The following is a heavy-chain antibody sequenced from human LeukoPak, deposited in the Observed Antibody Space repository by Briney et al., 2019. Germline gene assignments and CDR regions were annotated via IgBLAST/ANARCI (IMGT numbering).Heavy chain of an antibody. CDR1: GYTFTRYY. V-gene: IGHV1-46*01. CDR2: INPSGGNT. D-gene: IGHD6-6*01. Sequence: ASVKVSCKASGYTFTRYYMHWVRQAPGQGLEWMGIINPSGGNTNYAQKFQGRVTMTRDMSTSTVYMELSSLRSDDTAVYYCATHSTRIAVRPSDYYYYMDVWGKGTTVTVSS. J-gene: IGHJ6*03. CDR3: ATHSTRIAVRPSDYYYYMDV.